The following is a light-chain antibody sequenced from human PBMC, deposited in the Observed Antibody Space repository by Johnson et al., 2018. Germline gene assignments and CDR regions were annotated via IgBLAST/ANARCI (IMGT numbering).Light chain of an antibody. CDR3: GTWDSSRRAGNV. V-gene: IGLV1-51*02. CDR1: SSNIGNNY. Sequence: QSVLTQPPSVSAAPGQKVAISCSGSSSNIGNNYVSWYQQLPGTAPKLLIYENNKRPSGIPDRFSGSKSGTSATLGIPGLQPGDEADYYCGTWDSSRRAGNVFGTGTKVTVL. J-gene: IGLJ1*01. CDR2: ENN.